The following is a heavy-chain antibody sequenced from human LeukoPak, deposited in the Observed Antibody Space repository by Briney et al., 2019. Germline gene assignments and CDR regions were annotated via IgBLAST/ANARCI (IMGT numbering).Heavy chain of an antibody. D-gene: IGHD3-10*01. J-gene: IGHJ4*02. V-gene: IGHV4-4*07. Sequence: SETLSLTCTVSGGSISSYYWSWIRQPAGKGLEWIGRIYTSGSTNYNPSLKSRVTMSADTSKNQFSLKLSSVTAADTAVYYCARDSNYYGSGSYTDYWGQGTLVTVSS. CDR1: GGSISSYY. CDR3: ARDSNYYGSGSYTDY. CDR2: IYTSGST.